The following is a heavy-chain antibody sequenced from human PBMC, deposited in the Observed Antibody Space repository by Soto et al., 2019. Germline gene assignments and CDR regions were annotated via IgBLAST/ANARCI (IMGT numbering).Heavy chain of an antibody. CDR2: ISSSSSTI. CDR1: GFTFSSYS. J-gene: IGHJ4*02. D-gene: IGHD4-17*01. Sequence: EVQLVESGGGLVQPGGSLRLSCAASGFTFSSYSMNWVRQAPGKGLEWVSYISSSSSTIYYADSVKGRFTISRDNAKNSLYLQMNSLRAEDTAVYYCARDLHYGLFDYWGQGSLFTVSS. V-gene: IGHV3-48*01. CDR3: ARDLHYGLFDY.